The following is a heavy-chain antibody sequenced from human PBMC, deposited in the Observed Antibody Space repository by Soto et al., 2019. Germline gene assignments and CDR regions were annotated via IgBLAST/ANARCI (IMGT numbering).Heavy chain of an antibody. CDR1: GGTFSSYA. CDR3: ARVDPSSPDQYGMDV. J-gene: IGHJ6*02. D-gene: IGHD6-13*01. V-gene: IGHV1-69*01. Sequence: QVQLVQSGAEVKKPASSVKVSCKASGGTFSSYAISWVRQAPGQGLEWMGGIIPIFGTANYAQKFQGRVTITADEYTSTAYMELGSLRSEDTAVYYCARVDPSSPDQYGMDVWGQGTTVTVSS. CDR2: IIPIFGTA.